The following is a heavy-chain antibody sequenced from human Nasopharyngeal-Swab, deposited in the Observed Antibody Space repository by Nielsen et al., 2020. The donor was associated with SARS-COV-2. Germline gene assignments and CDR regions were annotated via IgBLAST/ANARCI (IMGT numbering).Heavy chain of an antibody. J-gene: IGHJ4*02. Sequence: GGSLRLSWAASGLIFSNAWMSWVRQARGKGLEWVGRIKSKTDGGTTDYAAPVKGRFTISRDDSKNTLYLQMNSLKTEDTAVYYCTTIVGANGGDDYWGQGTLVTVSS. CDR2: IKSKTDGGTT. CDR3: TTIVGANGGDDY. D-gene: IGHD1-26*01. CDR1: GLIFSNAW. V-gene: IGHV3-15*01.